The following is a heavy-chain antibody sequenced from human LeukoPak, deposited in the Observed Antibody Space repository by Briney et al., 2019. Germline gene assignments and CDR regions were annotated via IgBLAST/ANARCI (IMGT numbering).Heavy chain of an antibody. Sequence: ASVKVSRKASGYTFTGYYMHWVRQAPGQGLEWMGWINPNSGGTNYAQKFQGRVTMTRDTSISTAYMELSRLRSDDTAVYYCASAGIAVAGSLLWFVYWGQGTLVTVSS. V-gene: IGHV1-2*02. CDR3: ASAGIAVAGSLLWFVY. J-gene: IGHJ4*02. CDR1: GYTFTGYY. CDR2: INPNSGGT. D-gene: IGHD6-19*01.